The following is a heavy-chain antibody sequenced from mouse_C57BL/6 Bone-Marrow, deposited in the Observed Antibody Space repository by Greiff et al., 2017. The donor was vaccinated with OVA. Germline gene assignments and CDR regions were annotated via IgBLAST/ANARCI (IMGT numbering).Heavy chain of an antibody. D-gene: IGHD3-2*01. J-gene: IGHJ2*01. CDR1: GYTFTSYW. Sequence: QVQLQQPGAELVKPGASVKMSCKASGYTFTSYWITWVKQRPGQGLEWIGDIYPGSGSTNYNEKFKSKATLTVETSSSTAYMQLSSLTSEDSAVYYCASRQPHFDDWGQGTTLTVSS. CDR2: IYPGSGST. CDR3: ASRQPHFDD. V-gene: IGHV1-55*01.